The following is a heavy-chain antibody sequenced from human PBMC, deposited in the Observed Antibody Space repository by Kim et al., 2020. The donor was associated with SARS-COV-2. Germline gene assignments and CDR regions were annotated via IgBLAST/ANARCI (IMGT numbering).Heavy chain of an antibody. CDR3: ARDYDFWSGYYNGFDP. CDR1: GGSFSGYY. J-gene: IGHJ5*02. CDR2: INHSGST. V-gene: IGHV4-34*01. D-gene: IGHD3-3*01. Sequence: SETLSLTCAVYGGSFSGYYWSWIRQPPGKGLEWIGEINHSGSTIYNPSLKSRVTISVDTSKNQFSLTLSSVTAADTAVYYCARDYDFWSGYYNGFDPWG.